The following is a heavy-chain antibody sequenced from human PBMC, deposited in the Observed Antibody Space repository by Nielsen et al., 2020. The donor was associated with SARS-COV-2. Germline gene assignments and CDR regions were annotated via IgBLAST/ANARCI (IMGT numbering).Heavy chain of an antibody. D-gene: IGHD2-8*02. CDR1: GYNFPRYW. J-gene: IGHJ2*01. V-gene: IGHV5-51*01. CDR2: IYPDDSDT. CDR3: ARQSGGVNWYFDL. Sequence: GGSLRLSCKTSGYNFPRYWIGWVRQMPGKGLEFVAIIYPDDSDTRYSPSFQGHVTISPDSPVSTVYLQWSSLKASDTAMYYCARQSGGVNWYFDLWGRGTLVTVSS.